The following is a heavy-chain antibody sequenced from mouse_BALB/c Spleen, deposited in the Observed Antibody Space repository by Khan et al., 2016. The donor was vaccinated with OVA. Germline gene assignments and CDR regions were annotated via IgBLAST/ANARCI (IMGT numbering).Heavy chain of an antibody. J-gene: IGHJ2*01. CDR3: ARERIDY. CDR2: INPTSGST. Sequence: QVQLKQSGAELAKPGASVKMSCKASGYTFTSYWMHWIKQRPGQGLEWIGYINPTSGSTDYNQTLKDKATLTADKSTNPSYMQLSRLTSDDSAFYYCARERIDYWGQGTTLTVSS. V-gene: IGHV1-7*01. CDR1: GYTFTSYW.